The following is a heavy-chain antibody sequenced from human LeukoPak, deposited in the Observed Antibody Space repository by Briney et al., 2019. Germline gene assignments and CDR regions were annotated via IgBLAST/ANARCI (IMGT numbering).Heavy chain of an antibody. Sequence: PSETLSLTCTVSGGSISSYYGSWIRQPAGKGLEWIGRIYTSGSTNYNPSLKSRVTMSVDTSKNQFSLKLSSVTAADTAVYYCASRRYYDFWSGYPRTNWFDPWGQGTMVTVSS. CDR1: GGSISSYY. J-gene: IGHJ5*02. D-gene: IGHD3-3*01. CDR3: ASRRYYDFWSGYPRTNWFDP. CDR2: IYTSGST. V-gene: IGHV4-4*07.